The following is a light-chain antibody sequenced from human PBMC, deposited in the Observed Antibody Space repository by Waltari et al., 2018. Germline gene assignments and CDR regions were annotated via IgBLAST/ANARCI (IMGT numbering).Light chain of an antibody. CDR2: GAS. J-gene: IGKJ2*01. Sequence: EIVLTQSPGTLSLSPGERATLSCRASRSVSSSYLAWYQQKPGQAPRLLIHGASSRATGIPDRFSGSGSGTDFTLTISRLEPEDFAVYYCQQYGRSWNTFGQGTKLEIK. V-gene: IGKV3-20*01. CDR3: QQYGRSWNT. CDR1: RSVSSSY.